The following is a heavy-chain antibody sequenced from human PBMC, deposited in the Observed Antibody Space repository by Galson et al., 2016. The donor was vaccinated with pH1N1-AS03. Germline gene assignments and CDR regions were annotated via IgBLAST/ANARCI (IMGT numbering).Heavy chain of an antibody. Sequence: SLRLSCAASGFTFTKSAMSWVRQAPGKGLEWVSSVSGSGVGTFYSDSVKGRFTISRDNSKNTLYLQMNSPRADDSAVYFCATRKGDYDGPEEWGQGTLVTVSS. J-gene: IGHJ4*02. CDR1: GFTFTKSA. CDR3: ATRKGDYDGPEE. V-gene: IGHV3-23*01. D-gene: IGHD3-22*01. CDR2: VSGSGVGT.